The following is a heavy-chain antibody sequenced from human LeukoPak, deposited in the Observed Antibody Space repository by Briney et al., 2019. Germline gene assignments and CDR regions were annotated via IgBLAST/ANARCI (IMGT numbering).Heavy chain of an antibody. V-gene: IGHV4-59*01. CDR1: GGSISSYY. Sequence: SETLSLTCTVSGGSISSYYWSWIRQPPGKGLEWIGYIYYSVSTNYNPSLKSRVTISVDTSKNQFSLKLSSVTAADTAVYYCARRSSWYYFDYWGQGTLVTVSS. CDR2: IYYSVST. D-gene: IGHD6-13*01. J-gene: IGHJ4*02. CDR3: ARRSSWYYFDY.